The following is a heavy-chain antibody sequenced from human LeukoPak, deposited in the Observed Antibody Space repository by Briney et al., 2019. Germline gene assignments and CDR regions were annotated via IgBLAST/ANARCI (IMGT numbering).Heavy chain of an antibody. J-gene: IGHJ4*02. D-gene: IGHD3-9*01. CDR3: ARAHVLRYFDWGGDRNFDY. CDR1: GYTFTSYG. CDR2: INPSGSST. Sequence: ASVKVSCKASGYTFTSYGISWVRQVPGQGLEWMGIINPSGSSTIYAQNFQGRVTMTRDMSTSTVYMELSSLRSEDTAVYYCARAHVLRYFDWGGDRNFDYWGQGTLVTVSS. V-gene: IGHV1-46*01.